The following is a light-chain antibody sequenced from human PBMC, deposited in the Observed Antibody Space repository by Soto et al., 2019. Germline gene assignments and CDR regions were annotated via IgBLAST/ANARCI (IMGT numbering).Light chain of an antibody. Sequence: AIQLTQSPSSLSASVGDRVTITCRASEAIRSALGWYQQKPGKVPKLLIYAASILQSGVPSRFSGSGSGIDFTLTISSMQPEYFSSYNFLLDFICFWAFAQVTKV. CDR1: EAIRSA. CDR3: LLDFICFWA. V-gene: IGKV1-6*01. J-gene: IGKJ1*01. CDR2: AAS.